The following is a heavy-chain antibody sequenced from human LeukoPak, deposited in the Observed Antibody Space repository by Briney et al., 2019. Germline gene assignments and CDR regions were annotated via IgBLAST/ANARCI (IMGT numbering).Heavy chain of an antibody. CDR3: ARGDYDILTGYYRMPFDY. CDR1: GFTFSSYS. CDR2: ISGSSSTT. V-gene: IGHV3-48*04. J-gene: IGHJ4*02. D-gene: IGHD3-9*01. Sequence: PGGSLRLSCAASGFTFSSYSMNWVRQAPGKGLEWVSYISGSSSTTYYADSVKGRFTISRDNAKNTLYLQMNSLRAEDTAVYYCARGDYDILTGYYRMPFDYWGQGTLVTVSS.